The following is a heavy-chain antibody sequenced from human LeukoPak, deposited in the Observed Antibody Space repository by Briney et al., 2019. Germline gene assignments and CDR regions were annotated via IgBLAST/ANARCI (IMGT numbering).Heavy chain of an antibody. D-gene: IGHD6-13*01. V-gene: IGHV1-18*04. Sequence: GASVKVSCKASGYTFTSYSISWVRQAPGQGLEWMGWISAYNGNTNYAQKLQGRVTMTTDTSTSTAYMELRSLRSDDTAVYYCAIIAAAGSFDYWGQGTLVTVSS. J-gene: IGHJ4*02. CDR3: AIIAAAGSFDY. CDR2: ISAYNGNT. CDR1: GYTFTSYS.